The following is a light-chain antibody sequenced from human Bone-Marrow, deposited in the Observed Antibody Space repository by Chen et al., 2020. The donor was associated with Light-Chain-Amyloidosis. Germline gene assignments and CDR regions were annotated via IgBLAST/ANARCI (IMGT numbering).Light chain of an antibody. CDR3: SSYTITNTLV. Sequence: QPSLTQPASVSGSPGQSITISRTGTSSDVGGDNHVSWYQQHPDKAPKLMIYEVTNRPSWVPDRFSGSKSDNTASLTISGLQTEDEADYFCSSYTITNTLVFGSGTRVTVL. CDR1: SSDVGGDNH. CDR2: EVT. V-gene: IGLV2-14*01. J-gene: IGLJ1*01.